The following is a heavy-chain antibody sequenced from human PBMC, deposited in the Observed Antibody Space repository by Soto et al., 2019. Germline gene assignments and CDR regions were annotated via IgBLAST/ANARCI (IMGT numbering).Heavy chain of an antibody. CDR1: GGSISTYH. V-gene: IGHV4-59*01. CDR3: ARDTYLYYGSGSYLYYFDY. CDR2: VYYTGST. D-gene: IGHD3-10*01. Sequence: PSETLSLTCTFSGGSISTYHWTWVRQPPGKGLEWIGYVYYTGSTNYNPSLKSRVTISVDTSNNQISLKLTSVAAADTAVYYCARDTYLYYGSGSYLYYFDYWGQGTLVTVSS. J-gene: IGHJ4*02.